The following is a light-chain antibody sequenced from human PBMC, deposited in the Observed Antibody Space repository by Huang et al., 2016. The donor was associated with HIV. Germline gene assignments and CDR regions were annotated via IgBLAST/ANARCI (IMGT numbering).Light chain of an antibody. CDR3: QQYVSSPPWT. CDR1: QYVTSTY. V-gene: IGKV3-20*01. CDR2: GAS. J-gene: IGKJ1*01. Sequence: EIVLTQSPGTLSLSPGETATLSCRASQYVTSTYLAWYQQRPGQAPRLLIYGASTRATGIPDSFSGSGCGTDFTLTITRLEPEDFAVYYCQQYVSSPPWTFGQGTKVEIK.